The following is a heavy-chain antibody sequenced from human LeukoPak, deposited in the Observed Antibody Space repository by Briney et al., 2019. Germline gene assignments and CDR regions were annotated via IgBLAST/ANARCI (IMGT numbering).Heavy chain of an antibody. Sequence: SETLSLTCTVSGGSISSSSYYWGWIRQPPGKGLEWIGSFYYSGGTYYNPSLKSRVTISVDTSKNQFSLKLSSVTAADTAVYYCARRRGYCSGGSCYSDYYYYYGMDVWGQGTTVTVSS. J-gene: IGHJ6*02. CDR1: GGSISSSSYY. D-gene: IGHD2-15*01. V-gene: IGHV4-39*01. CDR3: ARRRGYCSGGSCYSDYYYYYGMDV. CDR2: FYYSGGT.